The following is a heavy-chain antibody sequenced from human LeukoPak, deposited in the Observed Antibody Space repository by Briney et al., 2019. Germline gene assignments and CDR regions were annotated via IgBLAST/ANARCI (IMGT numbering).Heavy chain of an antibody. J-gene: IGHJ3*02. CDR2: IVVGSGNT. CDR1: GFTFTSSA. CDR3: AADRYCSGGSCPDAFDI. D-gene: IGHD2-15*01. V-gene: IGHV1-58*02. Sequence: SVKVSCKASGFTFTSSAMQWVRQARGQRLEWIGWIVVGSGNTNYAQKFQERVTITRDMSTSTAYMELSSLRSEDTAVYYCAADRYCSGGSCPDAFDIWGQGTMVTVSS.